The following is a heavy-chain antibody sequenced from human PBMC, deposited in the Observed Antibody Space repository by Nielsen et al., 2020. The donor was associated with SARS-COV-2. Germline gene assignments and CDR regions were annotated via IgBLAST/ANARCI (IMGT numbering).Heavy chain of an antibody. CDR3: ATQITISSC. CDR1: GFTFSSYA. D-gene: IGHD2-2*01. Sequence: GESLKISCAASGFTFSSYAMSWVRQAPGKGLEWVSAISGSGGSIYYADSVKGRFTISRDNSKNTLYLQMNSLRGEDTAVYYCATQITISSCWGQGTLVTVSS. J-gene: IGHJ4*02. CDR2: ISGSGGSI. V-gene: IGHV3-23*01.